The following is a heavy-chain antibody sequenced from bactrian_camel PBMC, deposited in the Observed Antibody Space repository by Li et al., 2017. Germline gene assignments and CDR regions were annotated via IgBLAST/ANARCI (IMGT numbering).Heavy chain of an antibody. Sequence: HVQLVESGGGSVKAGGSLRLSCTDPGFTSNGCAMNWYRQAPGRGLEWVSGSYSDGTNAAYADSVKGRFTISRDNAKNTLYLQVNSLKSEDTAVYYCAAEGSYVDCSSGTCHPSPVFVYWARGPRSPSP. D-gene: IGHD6*01. CDR2: SYSDGTNA. V-gene: IGHV3S6*01. CDR1: GFTSNGCA. J-gene: IGHJ4*01.